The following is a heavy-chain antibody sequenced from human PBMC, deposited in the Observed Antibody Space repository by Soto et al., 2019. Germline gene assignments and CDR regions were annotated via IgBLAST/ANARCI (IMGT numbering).Heavy chain of an antibody. CDR2: IKEDGSEK. D-gene: IGHD1-1*01. V-gene: IGHV3-7*01. CDR1: GFTFNRHW. Sequence: EVQLVESGGGLVQPGGSLRLSCAVSGFTFNRHWMSWVRQTPGKGLEWVASIKEDGSEKSYVYSLKGRFTISRDNAKNSLFLQMNRLRVEDTAVYCCVRTGWNPPDYWGQGTLVTVSS. CDR3: VRTGWNPPDY. J-gene: IGHJ4*02.